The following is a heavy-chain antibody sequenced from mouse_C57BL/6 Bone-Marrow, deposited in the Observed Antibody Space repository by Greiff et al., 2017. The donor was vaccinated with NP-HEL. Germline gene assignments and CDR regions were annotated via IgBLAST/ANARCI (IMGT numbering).Heavy chain of an antibody. J-gene: IGHJ4*01. CDR2: IDPSDSET. Sequence: VQLHQPGAELVRPGSSVKLSCKASGYTFTSYWMHWVKQRPIQGLEWIGNIDPSDSETHYNQKFKDKATLTVDKSSSTAYMQLSSLTSEDSAVYYCARLYDGYDYYAMDYWGQGTSVTVSS. CDR3: ARLYDGYDYYAMDY. CDR1: GYTFTSYW. V-gene: IGHV1-52*01. D-gene: IGHD2-3*01.